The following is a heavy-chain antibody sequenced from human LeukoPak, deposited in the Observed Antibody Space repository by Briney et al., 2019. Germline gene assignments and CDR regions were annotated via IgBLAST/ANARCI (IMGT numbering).Heavy chain of an antibody. D-gene: IGHD3-3*01. J-gene: IGHJ4*02. CDR1: GYTFTGYY. Sequence: ASVKVSCKASGYTFTGYYMHWVRQAPGQGLEWMGWINPNSGGTNYAQKFQGRATMTRDTSISTAYMELSRLRSDDTAVYYCARVFSEWLGIDYWGQGTLVTVSS. CDR3: ARVFSEWLGIDY. V-gene: IGHV1-2*02. CDR2: INPNSGGT.